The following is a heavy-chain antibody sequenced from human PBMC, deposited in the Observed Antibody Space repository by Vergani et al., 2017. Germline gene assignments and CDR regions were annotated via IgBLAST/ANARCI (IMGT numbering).Heavy chain of an antibody. CDR1: GFPFNSYW. CDR2: IKSDGSIL. J-gene: IGHJ5*01. V-gene: IGHV3-74*03. D-gene: IGHD3-9*01. CDR3: ARARCIETCYMSNWLDS. Sequence: DVHLAESGGGFFQPGGSLRLSCSASGFPFNSYWMHWVRQVPGKALLWVSLIKSDGSILAYEDSVKGRFTISRDNAQNTLYLQMNSLRVEDTGVYYCARARCIETCYMSNWLDSWGQGTLVTVSS.